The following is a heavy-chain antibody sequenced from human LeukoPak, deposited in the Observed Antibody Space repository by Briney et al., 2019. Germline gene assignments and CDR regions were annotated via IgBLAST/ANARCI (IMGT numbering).Heavy chain of an antibody. CDR2: IYYSGST. Sequence: SETLSLTCTVSGGSISSSSYYWGWIRQPPGKGLEWIGSIYYSGSTYYNPSLKSRVTISVDTSKNQFSLKLSSVTAADTAVYYCARASLRYDILTGYYKESLDYWGQGTLVTVSS. CDR3: ARASLRYDILTGYYKESLDY. CDR1: GGSISSSSYY. D-gene: IGHD3-9*01. J-gene: IGHJ4*02. V-gene: IGHV4-39*07.